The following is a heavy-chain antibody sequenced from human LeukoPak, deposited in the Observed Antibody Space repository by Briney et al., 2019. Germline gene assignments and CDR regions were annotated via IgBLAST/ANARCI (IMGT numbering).Heavy chain of an antibody. V-gene: IGHV3-21*01. CDR1: GFTFSSYS. CDR2: ISSSSSYI. Sequence: GGSLRPSCAASGFTFSSYSMNWVRQAPGKGLEWVSSISSSSSYIYYADSVKGRFTISRDNAKNSLYLQMNSLRAEDTAVYYCARDGGIFGFDYWGQGTLVTVSS. D-gene: IGHD3-3*01. CDR3: ARDGGIFGFDY. J-gene: IGHJ4*02.